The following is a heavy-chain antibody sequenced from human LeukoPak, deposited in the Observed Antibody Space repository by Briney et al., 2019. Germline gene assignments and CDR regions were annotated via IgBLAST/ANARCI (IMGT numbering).Heavy chain of an antibody. J-gene: IGHJ4*02. CDR3: ARVAPGYTGYSSAWYTDY. D-gene: IGHD6-19*01. V-gene: IGHV3-21*01. CDR1: GLTLSNYG. Sequence: PGGSLRLSCAVSGLTLSNYGMSWVRQAPGKGLEYVSSITSSSSYIYYADSVKGQFTISRDNAKNSLYLQMNSLRAEDTAVYYCARVAPGYTGYSSAWYTDYWGQGTLVSVSS. CDR2: ITSSSSYI.